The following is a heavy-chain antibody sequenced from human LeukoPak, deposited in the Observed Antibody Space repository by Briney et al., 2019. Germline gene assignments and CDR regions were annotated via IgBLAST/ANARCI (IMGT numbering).Heavy chain of an antibody. V-gene: IGHV1-8*01. CDR3: ARRSEYCSGGSCYSPAFEDY. Sequence: ASVKVSCKASGYTFTSYDINWVRQATGQGLEWMGWMNTNSGNTGYAQKFQGRVTMTRNTSISTAYMELSSLRSEDTAVYYCARRSEYCSGGSCYSPAFEDYWGQGTLVTVSS. CDR1: GYTFTSYD. D-gene: IGHD2-15*01. J-gene: IGHJ4*02. CDR2: MNTNSGNT.